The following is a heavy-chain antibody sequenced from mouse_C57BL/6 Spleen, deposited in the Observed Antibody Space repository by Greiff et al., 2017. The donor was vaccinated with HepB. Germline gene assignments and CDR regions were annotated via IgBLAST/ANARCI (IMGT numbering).Heavy chain of an antibody. V-gene: IGHV5-6*01. CDR1: GFTFSSYG. CDR2: ISSGGSYT. D-gene: IGHD3-1*01. CDR3: ARQAGWGNYFDY. J-gene: IGHJ2*01. Sequence: EVQGVESGGDLVKPGGSLKLSCAASGFTFSSYGMSWVRQTPDKRLEWVATISSGGSYTYYPDSVKGRFTISRDNAKNTLYLQMSSLKSEDTAMYYCARQAGWGNYFDYWGQGTTLTVSS.